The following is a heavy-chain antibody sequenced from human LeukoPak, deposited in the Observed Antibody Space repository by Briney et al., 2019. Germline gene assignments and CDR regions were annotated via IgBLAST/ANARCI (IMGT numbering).Heavy chain of an antibody. CDR2: IYYSGST. J-gene: IGHJ3*02. Sequence: PSETLSLTCTVSGGSISSYYWSWIRQPPGKGLEWIGYIYYSGSTNYNPSLKSRVTISVDTSKNQFSLKLSSVTAADTAVYYCARDRPRGRLYYDILTGYSTGHAFDIWGQGTMVTVSS. CDR3: ARDRPRGRLYYDILTGYSTGHAFDI. D-gene: IGHD3-9*01. V-gene: IGHV4-59*01. CDR1: GGSISSYY.